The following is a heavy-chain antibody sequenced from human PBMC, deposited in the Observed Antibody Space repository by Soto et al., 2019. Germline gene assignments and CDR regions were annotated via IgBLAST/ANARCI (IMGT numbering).Heavy chain of an antibody. V-gene: IGHV3-23*01. CDR1: GFTFSSYA. Sequence: GGSLRLSCAASGFTFSSYAMSWVRQAPGKGLEWVSAISGSGGSTYYADSVKGRFTISRDNSKNTLYLQMNSLRAEDTAVYYCAKGRYYDILPGYHEYFQHWGQGNLVTVSS. CDR3: AKGRYYDILPGYHEYFQH. D-gene: IGHD3-9*01. J-gene: IGHJ1*01. CDR2: ISGSGGST.